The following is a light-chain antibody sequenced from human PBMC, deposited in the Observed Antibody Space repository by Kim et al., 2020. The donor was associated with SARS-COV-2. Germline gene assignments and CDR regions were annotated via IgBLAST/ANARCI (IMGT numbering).Light chain of an antibody. J-gene: IGLJ2*01. CDR2: EVS. CDR3: SSYTSSSTRVV. CDR1: SSDVGGYNY. Sequence: QSALTQPASVSGSPGQSITISCTGTSSDVGGYNYVSWYQQHPGKAPKLMIYEVSNRPSGVSNRFSGSKSGNTASLTISGLQAEDEAYYYCSSYTSSSTRVVFGGGTQLTVL. V-gene: IGLV2-14*01.